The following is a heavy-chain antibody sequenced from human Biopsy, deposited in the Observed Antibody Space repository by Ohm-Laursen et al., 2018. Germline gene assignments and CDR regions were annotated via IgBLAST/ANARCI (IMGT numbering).Heavy chain of an antibody. J-gene: IGHJ4*02. CDR2: IYDRGSTA. Sequence: SGALSLTCTVSGDSVSSGSFYWTWIRQPPGQGLEYIGYIYDRGSTANYNPSLRSRVTISVDRSKNQFSLELSSVTAADTAVYYCARVGAGAPSIDYFDYWGQGALVTVSS. CDR3: ARVGAGAPSIDYFDY. CDR1: GDSVSSGSFY. D-gene: IGHD1-26*01. V-gene: IGHV4-61*01.